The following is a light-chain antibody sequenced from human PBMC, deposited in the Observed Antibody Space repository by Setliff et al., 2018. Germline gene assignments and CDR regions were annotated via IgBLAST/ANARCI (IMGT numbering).Light chain of an antibody. CDR3: ASYTATSTPLDV. V-gene: IGLV2-14*03. CDR2: DVI. Sequence: QSALAQPASVSGSPGQSITISCTGTSSDIGGYNYVSWYQQHPGKAPKLMIYDVINRPSGISHRFSGSKSGNTASLTISGLRPEDEADYYCASYTATSTPLDVFGTGTKVTVL. J-gene: IGLJ1*01. CDR1: SSDIGGYNY.